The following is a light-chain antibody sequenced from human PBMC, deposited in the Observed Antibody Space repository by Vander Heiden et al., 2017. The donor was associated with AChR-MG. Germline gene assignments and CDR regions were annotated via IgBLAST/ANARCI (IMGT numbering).Light chain of an antibody. V-gene: IGKV3-15*01. CDR3: QQYNNWPLT. CDR2: GAS. Sequence: EIVMTQSPATLSVSPGERATLSCRASQTVSNNLAWYQQKPGQAPRLVIYGASTRATDIPARFSGSGSGTEFTLTISSLQSEDFAVYYCQQYNNWPLTFGGGTEVEIK. J-gene: IGKJ4*01. CDR1: QTVSNN.